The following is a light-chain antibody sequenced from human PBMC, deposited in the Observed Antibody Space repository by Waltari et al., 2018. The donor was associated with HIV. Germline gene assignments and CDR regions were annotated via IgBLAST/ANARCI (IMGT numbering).Light chain of an antibody. V-gene: IGLV2-8*01. CDR1: STDVGGYTY. J-gene: IGLJ1*01. Sequence: QSALTQPPSASGSPGQSVTISCTGTSTDVGGYTYVSWYQQHPGKAPKLMIYEVNQRPSGVPDRFSGSKSGNTASLTVSGLQAEDEADYYCSSYAGSNNYVFGTGTKVTVL. CDR3: SSYAGSNNYV. CDR2: EVN.